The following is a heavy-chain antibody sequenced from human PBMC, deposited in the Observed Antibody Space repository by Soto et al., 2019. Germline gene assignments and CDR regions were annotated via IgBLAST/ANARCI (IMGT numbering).Heavy chain of an antibody. V-gene: IGHV3-21*01. CDR2: ISSASSSI. D-gene: IGHD1-1*01. CDR1: GFTFNSYT. CDR3: ARYDAFKAFDL. J-gene: IGHJ3*01. Sequence: EVQLVESGGGLVKPGGSLRLSCATSGFTFNSYTMNWVRQAPGKGLEWVASISSASSSIDFADSVKGRFTISRDNVNNSVFLQMNSPRAEDTGIYYCARYDAFKAFDLWGQGTMVTVSS.